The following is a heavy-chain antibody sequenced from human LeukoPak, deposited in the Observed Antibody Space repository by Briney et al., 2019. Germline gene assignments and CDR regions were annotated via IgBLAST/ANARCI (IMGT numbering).Heavy chain of an antibody. CDR2: IYYSGST. V-gene: IGHV4-30-4*01. CDR3: VRSRITMIVVAGNAFDI. CDR1: GGSISSGDYY. D-gene: IGHD3-22*01. Sequence: PSETLSLTCTVSGGSISSGDYYWSWIRQPPGKGLEWIGYIYYSGSTYYNPSLKSRVTISVDTSKNQFSLKLSSVTAADTAVYYCVRSRITMIVVAGNAFDIWGQGTMVTVSS. J-gene: IGHJ3*02.